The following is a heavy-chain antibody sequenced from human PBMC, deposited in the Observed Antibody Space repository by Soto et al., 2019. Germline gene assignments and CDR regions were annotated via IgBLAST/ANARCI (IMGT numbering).Heavy chain of an antibody. CDR2: ISSSSSYI. CDR3: ATDRDYALDH. CDR1: GFTFSSYS. D-gene: IGHD4-17*01. V-gene: IGHV3-21*06. Sequence: PGGSLRLSCAASGFTFSSYSMNWVRQAPGKGLEWVSSISSSSSYIYYADSVKGRFTISRDSARDSLYLQMSDLRDEDTAVYYCATDRDYALDHWGQGILVTVSS. J-gene: IGHJ4*02.